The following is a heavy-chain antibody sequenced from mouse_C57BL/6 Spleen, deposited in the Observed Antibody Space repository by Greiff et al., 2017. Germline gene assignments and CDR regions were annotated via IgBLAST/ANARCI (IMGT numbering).Heavy chain of an antibody. V-gene: IGHV1-64*01. Sequence: VQLQQPGAELVKPGASVKLSCKASGYTFTSYWMHWVKQRPGQGLEWIGMIHPNSGSTNYNEKFKSKATLTVDKSSSTAYMQLSSLTSEDSAVYYCARGELLRDFYAMDYWGQGTSVTVSS. CDR1: GYTFTSYW. CDR3: ARGELLRDFYAMDY. D-gene: IGHD1-1*01. J-gene: IGHJ4*01. CDR2: IHPNSGST.